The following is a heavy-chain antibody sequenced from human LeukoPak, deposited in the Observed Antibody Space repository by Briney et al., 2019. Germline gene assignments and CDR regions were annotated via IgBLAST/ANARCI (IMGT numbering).Heavy chain of an antibody. J-gene: IGHJ4*02. CDR1: GGTFISHV. D-gene: IGHD3-10*01. Sequence: SVKVSCKASGGTFISHVITWVRQAPGQGLEWMGRIIPIPTITNYAQNFQGRVTITADKSTSTAYMEMSSLRSDDTAVYYCAILAGRSKEFDYWGQGTLVTVSS. V-gene: IGHV1-69*04. CDR3: AILAGRSKEFDY. CDR2: IIPIPTIT.